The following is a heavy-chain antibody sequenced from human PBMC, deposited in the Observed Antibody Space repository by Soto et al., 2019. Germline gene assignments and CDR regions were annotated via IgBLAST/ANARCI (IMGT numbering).Heavy chain of an antibody. CDR1: GYTFTSYV. Sequence: QVQLVQSGAEVKKPGASVKVSCRASGYTFTSYVISWVRQAPAQGLEWMGWISAYNGNTNFAQQLQGRVTLTTDTSTSTADMELRSLRSDDTAVYYGARGVATVAGPYGMDVWGQGTTVTVSS. D-gene: IGHD6-19*01. J-gene: IGHJ6*02. CDR3: ARGVATVAGPYGMDV. CDR2: ISAYNGNT. V-gene: IGHV1-18*01.